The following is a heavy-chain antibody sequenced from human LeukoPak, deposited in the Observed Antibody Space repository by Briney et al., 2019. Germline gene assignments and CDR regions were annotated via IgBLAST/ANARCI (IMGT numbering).Heavy chain of an antibody. CDR1: GGSISSYY. D-gene: IGHD2-21*01. CDR3: ARLCSIRWCLHDWFDS. J-gene: IGHJ5*01. CDR2: IYYSGST. Sequence: SETLSLTCTVSGGSISSYYWSWIRQPPGKGLEWIGYIYYSGSTNYNPSLKSRVTISVDTSKNQFSLKVTSVTAADTAVYYCARLCSIRWCLHDWFDSWGQGTLVTVSS. V-gene: IGHV4-59*12.